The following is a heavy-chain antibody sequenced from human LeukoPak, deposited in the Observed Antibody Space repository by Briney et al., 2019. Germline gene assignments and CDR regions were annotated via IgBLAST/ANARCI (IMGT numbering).Heavy chain of an antibody. J-gene: IGHJ4*02. D-gene: IGHD2-2*01. CDR1: GFTFSSYG. Sequence: GGSLRLSCAASGFTFSSYGMHWVRQAPGKGLEGVAVIWYDGSNKYYADSVKGRFTISRDNSKNTLYLQMNSLRAEDTAVYYCARAPGAYRRSTSCYHFDYWGQGTLVTVSS. CDR3: ARAPGAYRRSTSCYHFDY. V-gene: IGHV3-33*01. CDR2: IWYDGSNK.